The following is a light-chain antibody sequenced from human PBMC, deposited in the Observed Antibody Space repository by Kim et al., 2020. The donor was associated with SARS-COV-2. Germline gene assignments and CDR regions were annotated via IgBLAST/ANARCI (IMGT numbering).Light chain of an antibody. Sequence: EVVLTQSPGTLSLSPGERATLSCRASQRVSGNYLAWYQQKRGQAPRLLIYSASTRATGIPDRFSGSGSGTDFTLTINRLEPEDFAVYYCQQLGDSPRTFGQGTKVDIK. V-gene: IGKV3-20*01. CDR2: SAS. J-gene: IGKJ1*01. CDR1: QRVSGNY. CDR3: QQLGDSPRT.